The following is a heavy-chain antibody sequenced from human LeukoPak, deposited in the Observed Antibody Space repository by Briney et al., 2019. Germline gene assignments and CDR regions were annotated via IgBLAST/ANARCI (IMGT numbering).Heavy chain of an antibody. J-gene: IGHJ4*02. CDR2: IKRDGGEK. CDR3: AGDKIVGATVLDY. CDR1: GFSFSSYW. V-gene: IGHV3-7*01. D-gene: IGHD1-26*01. Sequence: GGSLRLSCAASGFSFSSYWMSWVRQAPGKGLEWVANIKRDGGEKYYVDSVRGRFTISRDNAKNSLYLEMNTLRAEDTAVYYCAGDKIVGATVLDYWGQGTLVTVSS.